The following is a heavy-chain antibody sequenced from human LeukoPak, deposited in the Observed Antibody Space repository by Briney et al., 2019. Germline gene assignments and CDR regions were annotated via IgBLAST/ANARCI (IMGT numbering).Heavy chain of an antibody. V-gene: IGHV5-51*01. CDR1: GYSFTSYW. CDR2: IYPGDSDT. Sequence: GESLKISCKGSGYSFTSYWIGWVRQMPGKGLEWMGIIYPGDSDTRYSPSFQGQVTISADKSISTAYLQWSSLKASDTAMYYCARGSETYYYDSSGYYPFDYWGQGTLVTVSS. J-gene: IGHJ4*02. CDR3: ARGSETYYYDSSGYYPFDY. D-gene: IGHD3-22*01.